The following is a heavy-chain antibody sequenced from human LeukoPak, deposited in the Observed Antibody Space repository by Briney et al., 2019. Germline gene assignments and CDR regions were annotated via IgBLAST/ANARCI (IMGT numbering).Heavy chain of an antibody. J-gene: IGHJ4*02. CDR2: IYSDNT. D-gene: IGHD4/OR15-4a*01. CDR1: GFTVSSNS. Sequence: GGSLGLSCTVSGFTVSSNSMSWVRQAPGKGLEWVSFIYSDNTHYSDSVKGRFTISRDNSKNTLYLQMNSLRAEDTAVYYSARRAGAYSHPYDYWGQGTLVTVSS. V-gene: IGHV3-53*01. CDR3: ARRAGAYSHPYDY.